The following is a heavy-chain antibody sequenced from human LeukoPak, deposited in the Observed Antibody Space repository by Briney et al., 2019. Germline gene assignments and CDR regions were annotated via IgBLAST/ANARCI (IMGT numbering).Heavy chain of an antibody. J-gene: IGHJ3*02. CDR2: MYSGGST. Sequence: PGGSLRLPCAASGFTVSNNYMSWVRQAPGKGLEWVSVMYSGGSTNYADSVKGRFIISRDDSKNILDLQMNSLKAEDTAVYYCARGNYASTGPGALDIWGQGTMVTVSS. CDR3: ARGNYASTGPGALDI. CDR1: GFTVSNNY. D-gene: IGHD3-22*01. V-gene: IGHV3-53*01.